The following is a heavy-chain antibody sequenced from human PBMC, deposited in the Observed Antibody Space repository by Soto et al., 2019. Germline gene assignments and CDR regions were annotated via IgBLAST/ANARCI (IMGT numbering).Heavy chain of an antibody. V-gene: IGHV3-23*01. D-gene: IGHD2-21*01. CDR2: IYASGGGI. J-gene: IGHJ4*02. CDR1: GLPHSGVA. Sequence: PRRPRRLSCPSSGLPHSGVAMIGVRSATRQGTDCVSGIYASGGGIESADSVTGRFTLSRDNSQNTVSLQMTALRAADTALYFYAYDAAYSYGLWRIDHWGQGTQVTVSS. CDR3: AYDAAYSYGLWRIDH.